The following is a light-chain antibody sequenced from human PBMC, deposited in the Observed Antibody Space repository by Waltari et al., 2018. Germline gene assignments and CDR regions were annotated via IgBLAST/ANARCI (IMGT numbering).Light chain of an antibody. V-gene: IGLV3-1*01. Sequence: SYELTQPPSVSVSPGQKASTTCPGVKLENKYACWYQQRPGQSPVLVIYQDSKRPSGIPERFSGSNSGNTATLTISGTQAMDEADYYCQAWDINTGVFGGGTKLTVL. CDR1: KLENKY. CDR3: QAWDINTGV. J-gene: IGLJ3*02. CDR2: QDS.